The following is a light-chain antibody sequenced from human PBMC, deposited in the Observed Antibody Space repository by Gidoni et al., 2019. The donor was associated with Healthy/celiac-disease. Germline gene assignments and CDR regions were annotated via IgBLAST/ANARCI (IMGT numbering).Light chain of an antibody. J-gene: IGKJ3*01. CDR2: KAS. Sequence: DIQMTQSPSTLSASVGDRVTITCRASQSISSWLAWYQQKPGKAPKLLIYKASSLERGVPSRFSGSGSGTEFTLTISSLQPDDFATYYCQQYNTHFXPXTKVDIK. CDR3: QQYNTH. CDR1: QSISSW. V-gene: IGKV1-5*03.